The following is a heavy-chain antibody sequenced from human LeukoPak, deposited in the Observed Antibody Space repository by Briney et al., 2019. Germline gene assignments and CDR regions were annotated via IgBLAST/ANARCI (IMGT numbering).Heavy chain of an antibody. CDR3: ARGAADEYSSSWAYYMDV. CDR2: IYHSGST. Sequence: PSETLSLTCAVSGGSISSSNWWSWVRQPPGKGLEWIGEIYHSGSTNYNPSLKSQVTVSVDKSKNQFSLKLSSVTAADTAVYYCARGAADEYSSSWAYYMDVWGKGTTVTVSS. V-gene: IGHV4-4*02. CDR1: GGSISSSNW. D-gene: IGHD6-6*01. J-gene: IGHJ6*03.